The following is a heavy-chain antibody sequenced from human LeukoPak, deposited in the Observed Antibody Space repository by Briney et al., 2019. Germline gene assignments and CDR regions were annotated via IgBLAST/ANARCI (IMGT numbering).Heavy chain of an antibody. J-gene: IGHJ5*02. CDR2: INHSGST. Sequence: SETLSLTCAVYGGSFSGYYWSWIRQPPGKGLGWIGEINHSGSTNYNPSLKSRVTISVDTSKNQFSLKLSSVTAADTAVYYCARRGKFDPWGQGTLVTVSS. V-gene: IGHV4-34*01. CDR1: GGSFSGYY. CDR3: ARRGKFDP.